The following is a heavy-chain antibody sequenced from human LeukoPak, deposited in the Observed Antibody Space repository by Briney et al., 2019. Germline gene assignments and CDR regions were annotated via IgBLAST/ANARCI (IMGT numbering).Heavy chain of an antibody. Sequence: GGSLRLSCAASGFRFSSYGMHWVRQDPGKGLEWVAVIWYDGSNKYYADSVKGRFTISRDNSKNTLYLQMNSLRAEDTAVYYCARENLGGRLYYYYGMDVWGQGTTVTVSS. CDR1: GFRFSSYG. CDR2: IWYDGSNK. D-gene: IGHD3-16*01. CDR3: ARENLGGRLYYYYGMDV. V-gene: IGHV3-33*01. J-gene: IGHJ6*02.